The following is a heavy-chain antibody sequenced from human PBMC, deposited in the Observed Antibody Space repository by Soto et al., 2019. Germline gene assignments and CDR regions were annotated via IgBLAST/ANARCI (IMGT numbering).Heavy chain of an antibody. CDR1: GGTFSSYA. CDR2: IIPIFGTA. CDR3: ARDQRAYYYDSSGYPGAFDI. V-gene: IGHV1-69*01. Sequence: QVHLVQSGAEVKKPGSSVKVSCKASGGTFSSYAISWVRQAPGQGLEWMGGIIPIFGTANYAQKFQGRVTITADESTSTVYMELSSLRSEDTVVYYCARDQRAYYYDSSGYPGAFDIWGQGTMVTVSS. J-gene: IGHJ3*02. D-gene: IGHD3-22*01.